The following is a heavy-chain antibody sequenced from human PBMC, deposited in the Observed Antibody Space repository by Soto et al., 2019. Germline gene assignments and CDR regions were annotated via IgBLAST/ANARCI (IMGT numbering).Heavy chain of an antibody. D-gene: IGHD2-15*01. Sequence: GGSLRLSCAASGFTFSSYGMHWVRQAPGKGLEWVAVIWYDGSNKYYADSVKGRFTISRDNSKNTLYLQMNSLRAEDTAVYYCARGPYCSGGSCYSRGFDYWGQGTRVTVSS. CDR2: IWYDGSNK. J-gene: IGHJ4*02. CDR3: ARGPYCSGGSCYSRGFDY. V-gene: IGHV3-33*01. CDR1: GFTFSSYG.